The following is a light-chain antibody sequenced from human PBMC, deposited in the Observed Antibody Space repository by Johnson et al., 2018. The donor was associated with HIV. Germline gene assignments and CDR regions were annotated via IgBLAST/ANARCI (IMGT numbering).Light chain of an antibody. V-gene: IGLV1-51*02. CDR2: ENN. CDR1: SSNIGNNY. CDR3: GTWDSSLNSYV. Sequence: QSVLTQPPSVSAAPGQKVTISCSGSSSNIGNNYVSWYQQLPGTAPKLLIYENNRRPSGTPDRFSGSKSGTSATLGLTGLPTGDEADYYCGTWDSSLNSYVFGTGTKVTVL. J-gene: IGLJ1*01.